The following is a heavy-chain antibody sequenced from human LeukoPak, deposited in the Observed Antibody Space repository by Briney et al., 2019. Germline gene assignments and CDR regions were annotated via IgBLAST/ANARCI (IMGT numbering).Heavy chain of an antibody. CDR1: GYTFTSYY. Sequence: ASVEVSCKASGYTFTSYYIHWVRQAPGQGLEWMGIINPSGGYTNYAQKFQGRVTMTRDTSTSTVYMGMSSLRSEDTAVYYCATSGGVTTTEGNYFDYWGQGTLVTVSS. J-gene: IGHJ4*02. CDR2: INPSGGYT. V-gene: IGHV1-46*01. D-gene: IGHD4-17*01. CDR3: ATSGGVTTTEGNYFDY.